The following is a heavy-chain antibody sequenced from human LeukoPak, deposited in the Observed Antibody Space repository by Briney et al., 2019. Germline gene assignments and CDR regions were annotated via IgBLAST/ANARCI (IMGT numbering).Heavy chain of an antibody. CDR1: GFTFSSYW. CDR3: ARDQDYGGTFDY. V-gene: IGHV3-7*01. J-gene: IGHJ4*02. CDR2: IKQDGSEK. D-gene: IGHD4-23*01. Sequence: GGSLRLSCAASGFTFSSYWMSWVRQAPGKGLEWVANIKQDGSEKYYADSVKGRFTISRDNSKNTLYLQMNSLRAEDTAVYYCARDQDYGGTFDYWGQGTLVTVSS.